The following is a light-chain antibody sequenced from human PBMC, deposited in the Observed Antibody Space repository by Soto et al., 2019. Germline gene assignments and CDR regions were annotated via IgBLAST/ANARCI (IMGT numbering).Light chain of an antibody. CDR2: GAS. Sequence: EIVLTQSPGTLSLSPGERATLSCRASQSVSSSYLAWYQQKPGQAPRLLIYGASSRATGIPDRFSGSGSGTDFTLTISRLEPEDFPVYYCQQDGSSPRTFGQWTKVEIK. J-gene: IGKJ1*01. CDR3: QQDGSSPRT. CDR1: QSVSSSY. V-gene: IGKV3-20*01.